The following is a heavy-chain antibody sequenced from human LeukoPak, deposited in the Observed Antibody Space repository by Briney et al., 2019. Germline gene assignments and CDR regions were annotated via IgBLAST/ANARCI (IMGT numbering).Heavy chain of an antibody. CDR3: ARGRRGSSTSCHDY. V-gene: IGHV3-21*01. J-gene: IGHJ4*02. Sequence: GGSLRLSCAASGFTFSSYSMNWVRQAPGKGLEWVSSISSSSSYIYCADSVKGRFTISRDNAKNSLYLQMNSLRAEDTAVYYCARGRRGSSTSCHDYWGQGTLVTASS. D-gene: IGHD2-2*01. CDR2: ISSSSSYI. CDR1: GFTFSSYS.